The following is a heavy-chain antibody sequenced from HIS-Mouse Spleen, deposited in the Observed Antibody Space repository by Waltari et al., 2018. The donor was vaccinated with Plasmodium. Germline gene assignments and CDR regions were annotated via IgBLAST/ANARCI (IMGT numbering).Heavy chain of an antibody. D-gene: IGHD6-19*01. J-gene: IGHJ4*02. CDR2: IYYSGST. Sequence: QLQLQESGPGLVKPSETLSLTCTVSGGSISSSSYYWGWIRQPPGKGLEGIGSIYYSGSTYYNPSLKSRVTISVDTSKNQCSLKLSSVTAADTAVYYCARGSVAGWYWGQGTLVTVSS. V-gene: IGHV4-39*07. CDR3: ARGSVAGWY. CDR1: GGSISSSSYY.